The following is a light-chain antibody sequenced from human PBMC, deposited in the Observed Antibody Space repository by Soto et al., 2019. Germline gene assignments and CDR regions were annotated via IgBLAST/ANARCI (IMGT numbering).Light chain of an antibody. Sequence: EIVMTQSPVTLSVSPGERVTLSCRASQSVSSNLAWYQQKPGQAPSLLIYGAFTRATGVPDRFSGSGSGTDFTLTISSLQAADFAVYHCQHYNNWPITFGQGTRLEIK. CDR2: GAF. CDR3: QHYNNWPIT. J-gene: IGKJ5*01. CDR1: QSVSSN. V-gene: IGKV3-15*01.